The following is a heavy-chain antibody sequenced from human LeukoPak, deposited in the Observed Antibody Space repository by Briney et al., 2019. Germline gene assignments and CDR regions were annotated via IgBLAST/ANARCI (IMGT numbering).Heavy chain of an antibody. CDR2: IWYDGSNK. J-gene: IGHJ4*02. D-gene: IGHD5-18*01. CDR3: ARGGFRGYSYDTTDY. V-gene: IGHV3-33*01. CDR1: GFTFSSYG. Sequence: GGSLRLSCAASGFTFSSYGMHWVRQAPGKGLEWVAVIWYDGSNKYYADSVKGRFTISRDNSKNTLYLQMNSLRAEDTAVYYCARGGFRGYSYDTTDYWGQGTLVTVSS.